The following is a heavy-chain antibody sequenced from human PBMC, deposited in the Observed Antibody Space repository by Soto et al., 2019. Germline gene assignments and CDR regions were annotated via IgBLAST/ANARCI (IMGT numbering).Heavy chain of an antibody. D-gene: IGHD1-1*01. Sequence: QVQLVQSGAEVKTPGSSVKVSCKASRGTFSSYAISWVRQAPGQGLEWMGGIIPIFGTANYAQKFQGRVTITADESTSTAYMELGSLRSEDTAVDYCARGGQGRDWNDNFHHWCQGTLVTVSS. J-gene: IGHJ4*02. CDR3: ARGGQGRDWNDNFHH. CDR2: IIPIFGTA. CDR1: RGTFSSYA. V-gene: IGHV1-69*01.